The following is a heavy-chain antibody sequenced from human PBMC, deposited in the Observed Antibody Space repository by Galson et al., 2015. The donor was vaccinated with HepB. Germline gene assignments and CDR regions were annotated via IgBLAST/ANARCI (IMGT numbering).Heavy chain of an antibody. Sequence: LRLSCAASGFTFSNNWMHWVRQAPGKGLVWVSRIISDGTGTNYADFAKGRFTVSRDNAKNTLYLQMNSLRSDDTAVYYCARGRYYGLDVWGQGTTVTVSS. J-gene: IGHJ6*02. CDR2: IISDGTGT. CDR3: ARGRYYGLDV. CDR1: GFTFSNNW. V-gene: IGHV3-74*01.